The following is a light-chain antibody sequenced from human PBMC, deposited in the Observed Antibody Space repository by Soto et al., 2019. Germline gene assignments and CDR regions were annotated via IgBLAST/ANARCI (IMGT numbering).Light chain of an antibody. CDR1: SSNIGAGSE. Sequence: QSVLTQPPSVSGAPGQRVSISCTGSSSNIGAGSEVHWYQQVPGTAPKLLIYGNNNRPSGVPDRFSASKSGTSASLAITGLQPEDEAAYYCQASDSSVSGSQVFGGGTKLTVL. J-gene: IGLJ2*01. CDR3: QASDSSVSGSQV. CDR2: GNN. V-gene: IGLV1-40*01.